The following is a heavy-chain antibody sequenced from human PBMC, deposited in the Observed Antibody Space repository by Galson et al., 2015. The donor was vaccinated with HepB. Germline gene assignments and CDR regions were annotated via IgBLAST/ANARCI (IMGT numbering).Heavy chain of an antibody. CDR2: ISGQNDR. CDR1: GFSLSTTGVG. V-gene: IGHV2-5*01. D-gene: IGHD2-21*02. CDR3: VHSSDLHHGFDI. Sequence: PALVKPTQTLTLTCTFSGFSLSTTGVGVGRIRQPPGNAPEWLALISGQNDRRYLPSLKTRLTISKDTSKQQVLLTMTNMAPEDTATYYCVHSSDLHHGFDIWGQGTSVIVSS. J-gene: IGHJ3*02.